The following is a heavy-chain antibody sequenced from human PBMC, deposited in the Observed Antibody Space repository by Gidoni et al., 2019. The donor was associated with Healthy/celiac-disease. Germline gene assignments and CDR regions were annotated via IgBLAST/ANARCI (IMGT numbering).Heavy chain of an antibody. D-gene: IGHD6-19*01. V-gene: IGHV4-39*01. CDR2: IYYSGST. CDR1: GGSISSSSYY. CDR3: ARWSSGSVDY. J-gene: IGHJ4*02. Sequence: QLQLQESGPGLVKPSATLSLTCTVSGGSISSSSYYWGWIRQPPGKGLEWIGSIYYSGSTYYNPSLKSRVTISVDTSKNQFSLKLSSVTAADTAVYYCARWSSGSVDYWGQGTLVTVSS.